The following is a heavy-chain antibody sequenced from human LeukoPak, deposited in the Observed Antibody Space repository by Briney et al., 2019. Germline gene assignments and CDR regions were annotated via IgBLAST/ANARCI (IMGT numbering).Heavy chain of an antibody. CDR2: IKEDGSEN. V-gene: IGHV3-7*01. CDR3: ARAANNLDV. D-gene: IGHD5-24*01. CDR1: GFTFSRYW. J-gene: IGHJ6*02. Sequence: GGSLRLSCAASGFTFSRYWMTWVRQAPGKGLEWVAKIKEDGSENFHVDSVRGRFTISRDKAQNSLYLQMSSLRPEDSAVYYCARAANNLDVWGQGTTVTVSS.